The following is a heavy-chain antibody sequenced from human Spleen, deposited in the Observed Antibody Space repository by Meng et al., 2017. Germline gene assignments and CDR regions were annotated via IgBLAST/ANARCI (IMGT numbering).Heavy chain of an antibody. CDR1: GFTFSRYW. Sequence: EVQLLESGGRLVQPGGSLRLSCAASGFTFSRYWMHWVRQVPGQVLVWVSRISPDGSSTSYADAVKGRFTIFGDNAKNTLYLKMTSLRAEDTAVYYCSKDYTGSDDYWGQGTLVTVSS. CDR2: ISPDGSST. CDR3: SKDYTGSDDY. J-gene: IGHJ4*02. V-gene: IGHV3-74*01. D-gene: IGHD5-12*01.